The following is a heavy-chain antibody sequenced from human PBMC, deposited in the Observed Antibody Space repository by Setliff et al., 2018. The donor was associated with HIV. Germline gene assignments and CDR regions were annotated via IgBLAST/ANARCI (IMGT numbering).Heavy chain of an antibody. CDR1: GAPISSGDYY. CDR3: AGDPYDTSGYSNYYFDL. CDR2: IYYSGST. D-gene: IGHD3-22*01. Sequence: PSETLSLTCTVSGAPISSGDYYWTWIRQPPGKGLEWIGYIYYSGSTYYNPSLKSRVTISVDTSKNQFSLKLNSVTAADTAVYYCAGDPYDTSGYSNYYFDLWGRGTLVTVSS. J-gene: IGHJ2*01. V-gene: IGHV4-30-4*08.